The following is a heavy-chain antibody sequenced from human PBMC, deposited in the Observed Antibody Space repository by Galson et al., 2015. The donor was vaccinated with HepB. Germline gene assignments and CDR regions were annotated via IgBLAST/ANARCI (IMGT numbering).Heavy chain of an antibody. Sequence: SLRLSCAASGFAFNIYTMHWVRQAPGKGLDWVAVISYDGNHKFYSDSVKGRFTISRDNSRNTYYLEMNNLRPDDTAVYYCARPLAGLAADGHYFDTWGQGTLATVSS. D-gene: IGHD6-13*01. CDR3: ARPLAGLAADGHYFDT. CDR2: ISYDGNHK. V-gene: IGHV3-30-3*01. J-gene: IGHJ4*02. CDR1: GFAFNIYT.